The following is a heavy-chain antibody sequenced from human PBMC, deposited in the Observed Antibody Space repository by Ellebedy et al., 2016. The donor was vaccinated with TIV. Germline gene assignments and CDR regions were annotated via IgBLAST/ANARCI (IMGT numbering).Heavy chain of an antibody. D-gene: IGHD4-17*01. CDR2: MNPNSGNT. CDR3: ATGDYDAPEGY. J-gene: IGHJ4*02. V-gene: IGHV1-8*03. Sequence: AASVKVSCKASGYTFTSYDINWARQATGQGLEWMGWMNPNSGNTGYAQKFQGRVTITRNTSISTAYMELSSLRSEDTAVYYCATGDYDAPEGYWGQGTLVTVSS. CDR1: GYTFTSYD.